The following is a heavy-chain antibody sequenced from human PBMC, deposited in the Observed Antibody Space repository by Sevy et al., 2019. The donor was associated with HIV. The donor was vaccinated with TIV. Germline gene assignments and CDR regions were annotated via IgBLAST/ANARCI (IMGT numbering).Heavy chain of an antibody. CDR1: GYTFTGFY. V-gene: IGHV1-2*02. Sequence: ASVKVSCKTYGYTFTGFYMHWVRQAPGQGLEWMGWINPNSSATNYAQKFQGRVTMTRDTSISTAYMELSSLRSDDTAVYYCARGFCGGDCYSFFDYWGQGTLVTVSS. J-gene: IGHJ4*02. CDR2: INPNSSAT. CDR3: ARGFCGGDCYSFFDY. D-gene: IGHD2-21*02.